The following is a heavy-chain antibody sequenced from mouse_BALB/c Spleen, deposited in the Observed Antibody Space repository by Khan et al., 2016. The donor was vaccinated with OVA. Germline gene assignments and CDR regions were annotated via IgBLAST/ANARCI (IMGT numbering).Heavy chain of an antibody. D-gene: IGHD1-1*01. CDR3: AGLAYCYGRGGFAY. CDR2: VSTGGHYT. Sequence: EVQRVESGGDVVKPGGSLKLSCAASGFTFSTYGMSWVRQTPDKRLEWVATVSTGGHYTYYPDTVKGRFTISRDNAKDTLYLQMSSLTSEDTAMFYCAGLAYCYGRGGFAYWGQGTPVTVSA. CDR1: GFTFSTYG. V-gene: IGHV5-6*01. J-gene: IGHJ3*01.